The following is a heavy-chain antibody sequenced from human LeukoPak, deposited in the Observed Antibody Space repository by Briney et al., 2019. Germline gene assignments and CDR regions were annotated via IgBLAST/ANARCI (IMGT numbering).Heavy chain of an antibody. CDR3: VRVKGTYFDY. CDR2: ISASGGNI. CDR1: GFPLSSYS. J-gene: IGHJ4*02. D-gene: IGHD1-1*01. Sequence: GGSLRLSCEASGFPLSSYSINWVRQAPGKGLEWVSYISASGGNIYYLDSVKGRFTVSGDNARKSLFLQMNNARVEDMAFYYCVRVKGTYFDYWGQGALVTVSS. V-gene: IGHV3-48*01.